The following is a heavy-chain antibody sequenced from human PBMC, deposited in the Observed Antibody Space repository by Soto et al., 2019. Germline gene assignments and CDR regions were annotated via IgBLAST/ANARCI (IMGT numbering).Heavy chain of an antibody. Sequence: QVQLVQSGAEVKKPGSSVKVSCKASGGTFSSYAISWVRQAPGQGLEWMGGIIPIFGTANYAQKFQGRVRITADESTSTDYMAVSSLRSEDTAVYYCAISTRCSSRVCYYCGMDVWGQGTTVTVSS. V-gene: IGHV1-69*12. CDR1: GGTFSSYA. CDR2: IIPIFGTA. D-gene: IGHD2-2*01. J-gene: IGHJ6*02. CDR3: AISTRCSSRVCYYCGMDV.